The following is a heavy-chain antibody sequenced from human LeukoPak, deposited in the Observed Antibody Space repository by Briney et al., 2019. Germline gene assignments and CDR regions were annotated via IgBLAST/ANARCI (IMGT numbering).Heavy chain of an antibody. D-gene: IGHD4-11*01. V-gene: IGHV4-39*01. CDR1: GGSISSSSYY. Sequence: PSETLSLTCTVSGGSISSSSYYWGWIRQPPGKGLEWIGGIYYSGSTYYNPSLKSRVTISVDTSKNQFSLKLSSVTAADTAVYYCARHMDYTKGDYWGQGTLVTVSS. J-gene: IGHJ4*02. CDR3: ARHMDYTKGDY. CDR2: IYYSGST.